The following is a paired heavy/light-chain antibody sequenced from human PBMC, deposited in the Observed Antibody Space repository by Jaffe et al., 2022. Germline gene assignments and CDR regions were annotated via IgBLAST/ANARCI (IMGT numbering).Heavy chain of an antibody. CDR2: VDPEDGET. Sequence: EVQLVQSGAEVKKPGATVKISCKVSGYTFTDYYMHWVQQAPGKGLEWMGLVDPEDGETIYAEKFQGRVTITADTSTDTAYMELSSLRSEDTAVYYCATVGPVGYCSGGSCYKAAFDIWGQGTMVTVSS. V-gene: IGHV1-69-2*01. CDR1: GYTFTDYY. J-gene: IGHJ3*02. D-gene: IGHD2-15*01. CDR3: ATVGPVGYCSGGSCYKAAFDI.
Light chain of an antibody. CDR1: QSVSSSY. CDR2: GAS. CDR3: QQYGSPPRT. J-gene: IGKJ2*01. V-gene: IGKV3-20*01. Sequence: EIVLTQSPGTLSLSPGERATLSCRASQSVSSSYLAWYQQKPGQAPRLLIYGASSRATGIPDRFSGSGSGTDFTLTISRLEPEDFAVYYCQQYGSPPRTFGQGTKLEIK.